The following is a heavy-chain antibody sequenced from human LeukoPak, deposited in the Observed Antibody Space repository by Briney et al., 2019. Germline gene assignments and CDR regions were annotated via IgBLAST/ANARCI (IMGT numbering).Heavy chain of an antibody. J-gene: IGHJ6*04. V-gene: IGHV3-23*01. CDR3: AELGITMIGGV. D-gene: IGHD3-10*02. CDR1: GFTFSSYS. Sequence: HLGGSLRLSCAASGFTFSSYSMNWVRQAPGKGLEWVSDINGSGYSTYYADSVKGRFTISRDNFKNTLYLQMNSLRAEDTAVYYCAELGITMIGGVWGKGTTVTISS. CDR2: INGSGYST.